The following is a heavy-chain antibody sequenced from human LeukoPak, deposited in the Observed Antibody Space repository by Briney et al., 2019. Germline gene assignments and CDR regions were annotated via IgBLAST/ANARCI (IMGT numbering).Heavy chain of an antibody. Sequence: ASVKVSCKTSGYTFTDYYMHWVRQAPGQGLEWMGRINPNSGGTNYAQKFQGRVTMTRDTSISTVYMELSRLRSDDTAVYYSARACSGGSCYSENWFDPWGQGTLVPVSS. CDR1: GYTFTDYY. CDR3: ARACSGGSCYSENWFDP. J-gene: IGHJ5*02. V-gene: IGHV1-2*06. D-gene: IGHD2-15*01. CDR2: INPNSGGT.